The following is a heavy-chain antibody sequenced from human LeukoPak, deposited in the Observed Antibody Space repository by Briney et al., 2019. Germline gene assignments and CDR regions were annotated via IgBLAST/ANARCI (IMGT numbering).Heavy chain of an antibody. Sequence: SETLSLTCAAYGGSFSGYYWSWIRQPPGKGLEWIGEINHSGSTNYNPSLKSRVTISVDTSKNQFSLKLSSVTAADTAVYYCARDYGDYGRYFDYWGQGTLVTVSS. J-gene: IGHJ4*02. CDR1: GGSFSGYY. D-gene: IGHD4-17*01. V-gene: IGHV4-34*01. CDR2: INHSGST. CDR3: ARDYGDYGRYFDY.